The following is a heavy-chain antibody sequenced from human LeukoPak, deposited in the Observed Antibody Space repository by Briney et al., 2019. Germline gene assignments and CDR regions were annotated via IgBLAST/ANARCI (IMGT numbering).Heavy chain of an antibody. CDR3: ARGGKGLSTFDY. CDR1: GDTFSTYT. J-gene: IGHJ4*02. Sequence: ASVKVSCKASGDTFSTYTFSWVRQAPGQGLEWMGWISAYNGNTNYAQKLQGRVTMTTDTSTSTAYMELRSLRSDDTAVYYCARGGKGLSTFDYWGQGTLVTVSS. D-gene: IGHD3-16*02. CDR2: ISAYNGNT. V-gene: IGHV1-18*01.